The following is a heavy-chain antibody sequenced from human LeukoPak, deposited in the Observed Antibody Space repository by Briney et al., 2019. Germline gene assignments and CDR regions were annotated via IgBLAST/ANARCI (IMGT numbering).Heavy chain of an antibody. J-gene: IGHJ4*02. Sequence: SQTLSLTCTVSSGSISSGYYYWSWIRQPAGKGLEWIGRIYISGSTNYSPSLKSRVTISLDTSKNEFSLRLSSVTAADTAAYYCARVGYGYYVDYWGQGTLVTVSS. D-gene: IGHD5-18*01. V-gene: IGHV4-61*02. CDR1: SGSISSGYYY. CDR3: ARVGYGYYVDY. CDR2: IYISGST.